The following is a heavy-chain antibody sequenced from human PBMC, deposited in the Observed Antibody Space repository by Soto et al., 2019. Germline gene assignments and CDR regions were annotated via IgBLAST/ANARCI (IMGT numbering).Heavy chain of an antibody. CDR2: IIPILGIA. V-gene: IGHV1-69*02. CDR3: AMEYCSSTSCYRDY. Sequence: QVQLVQSGAEVKKPGSSVKVSCKASGGTFSSYTISWVRQAPGQGLEWMGRIIPILGIANYAQKFQGRVTITAHKSTITAYLELSSLRSEDTAVYYCAMEYCSSTSCYRDYWGQGTLVTVSS. D-gene: IGHD2-2*02. J-gene: IGHJ4*02. CDR1: GGTFSSYT.